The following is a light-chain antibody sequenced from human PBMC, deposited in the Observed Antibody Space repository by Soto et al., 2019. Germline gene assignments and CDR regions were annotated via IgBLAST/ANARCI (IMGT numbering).Light chain of an antibody. J-gene: IGKJ2*01. Sequence: DIQMTQSPSSLSASVGDRVTITCRASQGIRYDLGWYQQKPGKAPKRLIYAASSLQSGGPSRFSGSASGTEFTLTISSLQPEDFGTDDCLQHNSYPPYTFGQGTKLEIK. CDR3: LQHNSYPPYT. V-gene: IGKV1-17*01. CDR2: AAS. CDR1: QGIRYD.